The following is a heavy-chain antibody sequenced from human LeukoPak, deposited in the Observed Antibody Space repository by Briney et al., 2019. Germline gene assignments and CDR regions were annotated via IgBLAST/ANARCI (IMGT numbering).Heavy chain of an antibody. CDR1: GYIFTGYY. CDR2: INPNSGRT. D-gene: IGHD3-22*01. V-gene: IGHV1-2*02. Sequence: ASVKVSCKASGYIFTGYYLHWVRQAPGQGLEWMGWINPNSGRTNYAQKFQGRVTMTRDTSISTAYMELSRLRSDDTAVYYCAKAHGTYYYDSSGRNWFDPWGQGTLVTVSS. CDR3: AKAHGTYYYDSSGRNWFDP. J-gene: IGHJ5*02.